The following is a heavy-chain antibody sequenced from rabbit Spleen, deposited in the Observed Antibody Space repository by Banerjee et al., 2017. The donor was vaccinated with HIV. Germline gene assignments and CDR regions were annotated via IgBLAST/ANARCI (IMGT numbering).Heavy chain of an antibody. V-gene: IGHV1S40*01. D-gene: IGHD1-1*01. CDR3: ARDTSSSFSSYGMDL. Sequence: QSLEESGGDLVKPGASLTLTCTASGFSFSSNDYMCWVRQAPGKGLEWISCIAGSSSGFTYSATWAKGRFTISKTSSTTVTLQMTSLTVADTATYFCARDTSSSFSSYGMDLWGPGTLVTVS. CDR2: IAGSSSGFT. CDR1: GFSFSSNDY. J-gene: IGHJ6*01.